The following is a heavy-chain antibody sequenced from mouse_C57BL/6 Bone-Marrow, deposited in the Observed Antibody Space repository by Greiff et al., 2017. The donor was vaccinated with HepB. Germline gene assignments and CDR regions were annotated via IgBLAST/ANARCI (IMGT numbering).Heavy chain of an antibody. V-gene: IGHV1-42*01. J-gene: IGHJ2*01. CDR3: ARYGGSSYEDYFDY. Sequence: EVQLQQSGPELVKPGASVKISCKASGYSFTGYYMNLVKQSPEKSLEWIGEINPSTGGTTYNQKFKAKATLTVDKSSSTAYMQLKSLTSEDSAVYYCARYGGSSYEDYFDYWGQGTTLTVSS. CDR1: GYSFTGYY. D-gene: IGHD1-1*01. CDR2: INPSTGGT.